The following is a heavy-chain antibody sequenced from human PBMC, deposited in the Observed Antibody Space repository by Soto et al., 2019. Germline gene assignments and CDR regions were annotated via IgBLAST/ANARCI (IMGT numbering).Heavy chain of an antibody. CDR2: MNPNSGNT. CDR3: AREVAAAGFFDY. CDR1: GYTFTSYD. Sequence: APVKVSCKASGYTFTSYDINWVRQATGQGLEWMGWMNPNSGNTGYAQKFQGRVTMTRNTSISTAYMELSSLRSEDTAVYYCAREVAAAGFFDYWGQGTLVTVSS. J-gene: IGHJ4*02. V-gene: IGHV1-8*01. D-gene: IGHD6-13*01.